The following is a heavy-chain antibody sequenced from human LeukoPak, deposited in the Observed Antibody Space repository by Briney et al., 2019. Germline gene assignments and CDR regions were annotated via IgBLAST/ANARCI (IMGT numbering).Heavy chain of an antibody. CDR1: RFTFSSYS. CDR3: ARDVYGSGSPYYYGMDV. V-gene: IGHV3-21*01. D-gene: IGHD3-10*01. CDR2: ISSSSSYI. Sequence: PGGSLRLSCAASRFTFSSYSMNWVRQAPGKGLEWVSSISSSSSYIYYADSVKGRFTISRDNARNSLYLQMNSLRAEDTAVYYCARDVYGSGSPYYYGMDVWGQGTTVTVSS. J-gene: IGHJ6*02.